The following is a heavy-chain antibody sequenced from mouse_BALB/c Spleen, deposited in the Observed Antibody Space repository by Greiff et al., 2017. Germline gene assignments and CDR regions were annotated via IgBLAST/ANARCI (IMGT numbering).Heavy chain of an antibody. J-gene: IGHJ3*01. CDR2: IDPSDSYT. CDR1: GYTFTSYW. V-gene: IGHV1S127*01. D-gene: IGHD2-4*01. Sequence: VQLQQPGAELVKPGASVKMSCKASGYTFTSYWMHWVKQRPGQGLEWIGVIDPSDSYTSYNQKFKGKATLTVDTSSSTAYMQLSSLTSEDSAVYYCTRGDYDGAWFAYWGQGTLVTVSA. CDR3: TRGDYDGAWFAY.